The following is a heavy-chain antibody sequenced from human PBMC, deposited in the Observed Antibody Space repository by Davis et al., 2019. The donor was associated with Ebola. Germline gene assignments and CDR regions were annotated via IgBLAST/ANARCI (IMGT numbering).Heavy chain of an antibody. Sequence: PSETLSLTCTVSGGSISSHYWSWIRQPPGKGLEWIGYIYYRGSTNYNPSLKSRVTISVDTSKNQFSLKLSSVTAADTAVYYCARRKWELHEAFYYYMDVWGKGTTVTVSS. J-gene: IGHJ6*03. CDR1: GGSISSHY. CDR2: IYYRGST. CDR3: ARRKWELHEAFYYYMDV. D-gene: IGHD1-26*01. V-gene: IGHV4-59*11.